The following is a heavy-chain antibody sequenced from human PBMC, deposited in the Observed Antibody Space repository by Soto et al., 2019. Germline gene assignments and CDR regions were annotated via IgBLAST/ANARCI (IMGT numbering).Heavy chain of an antibody. V-gene: IGHV5-51*01. CDR3: ARLAASWYKLEFDY. Sequence: PGESLKISCTGSGYSFARYWIGWVRQMPGKGLEWMGVIYPDDSDTIYSPSFQGQVTISVDKSISTAYLQWSSLKASDTAMYYCARLAASWYKLEFDYRGQGTLVTVSS. D-gene: IGHD2-2*02. J-gene: IGHJ4*02. CDR1: GYSFARYW. CDR2: IYPDDSDT.